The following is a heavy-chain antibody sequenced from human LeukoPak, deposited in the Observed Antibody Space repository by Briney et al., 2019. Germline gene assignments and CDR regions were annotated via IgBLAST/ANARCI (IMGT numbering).Heavy chain of an antibody. CDR3: ARAIQPLIRVGAGRYFDY. CDR1: GGSFSDNY. Sequence: PSETLSLTCAVYGGSFSDNYWSWVRQPPGKGLEWIGEINHSGGTNYNPSRKSRVTISVDTSKNQFSLKLSSVTAADTAVYYCARAIQPLIRVGAGRYFDYWGQGTLVTVSS. CDR2: INHSGGT. V-gene: IGHV4-34*01. J-gene: IGHJ4*02. D-gene: IGHD1-26*01.